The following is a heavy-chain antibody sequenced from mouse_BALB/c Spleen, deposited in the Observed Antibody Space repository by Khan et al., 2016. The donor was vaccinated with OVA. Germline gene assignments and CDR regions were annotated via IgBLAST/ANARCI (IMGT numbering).Heavy chain of an antibody. J-gene: IGHJ4*01. D-gene: IGHD2-10*01. Sequence: QIQLVQSGPELKKPGETVEISCKASGYTFTNYGMNWVKQTPGKGLKWMGWINTYTGEPTYADDFKGRFAFSLETSASTAYLQISNLKNEDTATYFCARPPYFSYVMVYWGQGTSVTVSS. CDR1: GYTFTNYG. V-gene: IGHV9-3-1*01. CDR3: ARPPYFSYVMVY. CDR2: INTYTGEP.